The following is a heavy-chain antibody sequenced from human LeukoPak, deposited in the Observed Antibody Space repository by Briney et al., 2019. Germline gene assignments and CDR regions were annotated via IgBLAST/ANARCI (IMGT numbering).Heavy chain of an antibody. CDR2: ISSSSSYT. D-gene: IGHD6-13*01. J-gene: IGHJ4*02. CDR1: GFTFSSYA. V-gene: IGHV3-21*05. Sequence: GGSLRLSCAASGFTFSSYAMSWVRQAPGKGLEWVSYISSSSSYTNYADSVKGRFTISRDNAKNSLYLQMNSLRAEDTAVYYCARVLAAGVYYFDYWGQGTLVTVSS. CDR3: ARVLAAGVYYFDY.